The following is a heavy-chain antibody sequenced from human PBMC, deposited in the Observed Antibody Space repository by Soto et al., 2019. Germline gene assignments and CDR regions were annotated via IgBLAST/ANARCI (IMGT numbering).Heavy chain of an antibody. CDR3: AKEGMTTETTFAFDI. CDR2: ISYDGSNK. J-gene: IGHJ3*02. D-gene: IGHD4-17*01. Sequence: QVQLVESGGGVVQPGRSLRLSCAASGFTFSSYGMHWVRQAPGKGLEWVAVISYDGSNKYYADSVKGRLTLSRDNSKNTLYLQMNSLRAEDRAVYYCAKEGMTTETTFAFDIWGQGTKVTVSS. V-gene: IGHV3-30*18. CDR1: GFTFSSYG.